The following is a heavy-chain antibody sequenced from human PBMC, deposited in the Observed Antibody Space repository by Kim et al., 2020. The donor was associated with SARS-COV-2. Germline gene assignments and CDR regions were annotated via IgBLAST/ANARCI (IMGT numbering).Heavy chain of an antibody. CDR2: ISYDGSNK. D-gene: IGHD6-13*01. J-gene: IGHJ4*01. CDR1: GFTFSSYG. CDR3: AKDTGYSSSWYGGDFDY. V-gene: IGHV3-30*18. Sequence: GGSLRLSCAASGFTFSSYGMHWVRQAPGKGLEWVAVISYDGSNKYYADSVKGRFTISRDNSKNTLYLQMNSLRAEDTAVYYCAKDTGYSSSWYGGDFDY.